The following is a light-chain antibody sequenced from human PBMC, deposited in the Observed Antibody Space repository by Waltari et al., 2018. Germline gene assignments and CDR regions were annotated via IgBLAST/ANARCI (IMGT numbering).Light chain of an antibody. Sequence: QSALTQPASVSGSLGQSITMSCTGTSSDIGIYNYVSWYQQPPGKAPKLRIYDVSNRPSGFSNRFSGSKSGNTASLTISWLQSEDEADYYCTSFSSDSTPLVFGTGTRVTV. CDR2: DVS. CDR3: TSFSSDSTPLV. V-gene: IGLV2-14*03. CDR1: SSDIGIYNY. J-gene: IGLJ1*01.